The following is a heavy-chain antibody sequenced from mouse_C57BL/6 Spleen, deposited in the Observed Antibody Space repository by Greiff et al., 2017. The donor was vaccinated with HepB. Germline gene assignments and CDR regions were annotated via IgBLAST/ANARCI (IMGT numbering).Heavy chain of an antibody. V-gene: IGHV5-17*01. Sequence: EVMLVESGGGLVKPGGSLKLSCAASGFTFSDYGMHWVRQAPEKGLEWVAYISSGSSTIYFADTVKGRFTISRDNAKNTLFLQMTSLRSEDTAMYYCARERDGYFDVWGTGTTVTVSS. CDR1: GFTFSDYG. CDR2: ISSGSSTI. J-gene: IGHJ1*03. CDR3: ARERDGYFDV. D-gene: IGHD3-3*01.